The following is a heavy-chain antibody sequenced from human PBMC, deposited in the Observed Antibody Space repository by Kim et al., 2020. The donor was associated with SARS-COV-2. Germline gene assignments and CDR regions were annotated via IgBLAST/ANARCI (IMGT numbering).Heavy chain of an antibody. V-gene: IGHV3-15*01. CDR2: IKSEDDGGTA. CDR3: TTFDFGDGDSRDY. D-gene: IGHD4-17*01. CDR1: GFIFDNAW. J-gene: IGHJ4*02. Sequence: WGSLRLSCAASGFIFDNAWMTWVRQAPGRGLEWVGQIKSEDDGGTADFAAPVKGRFTISRDDLRHMVYLQMNSLKSEDTGVYYCTTFDFGDGDSRDYWGQGTLVTVSS.